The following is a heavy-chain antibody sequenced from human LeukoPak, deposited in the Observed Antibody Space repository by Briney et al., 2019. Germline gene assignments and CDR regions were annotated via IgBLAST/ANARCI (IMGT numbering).Heavy chain of an antibody. V-gene: IGHV3-43D*03. CDR3: AKESSHYFDY. Sequence: GGSLRLSCAASGFTFDDYAMDWVGHAPGKGVEWVSLISWDGGSTYYADSVKGRFTISRDNSKTSLYLQMNSLRAEDTALYYCAKESSHYFDYWGQGTLVTVSS. CDR1: GFTFDDYA. J-gene: IGHJ4*02. CDR2: ISWDGGST.